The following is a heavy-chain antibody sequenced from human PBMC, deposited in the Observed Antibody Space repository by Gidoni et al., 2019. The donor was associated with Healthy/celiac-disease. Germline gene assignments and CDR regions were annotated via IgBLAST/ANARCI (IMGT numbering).Heavy chain of an antibody. CDR3: AGGLELRANSYYYGMDV. J-gene: IGHJ6*02. D-gene: IGHD1-7*01. V-gene: IGHV3-21*01. CDR2: ISSSSSYI. CDR1: DCTFSSYS. Sequence: EVQLVEYGGCLVKPGGSLRRSGAASDCTFSSYSMSWVGQAPGKGLEWVSSISSSSSYIYYADSVKVRFTISRDNAKNSLYMQMNSLRAEDTAVYYCAGGLELRANSYYYGMDVWGQGTTVTVSS.